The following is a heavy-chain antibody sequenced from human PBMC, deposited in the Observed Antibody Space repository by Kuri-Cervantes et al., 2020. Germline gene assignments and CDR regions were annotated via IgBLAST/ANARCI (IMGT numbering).Heavy chain of an antibody. CDR2: INTNTGNP. D-gene: IGHD5-12*01. CDR1: GYTFTSYA. CDR3: AREGAGGYDPLYYFDY. V-gene: IGHV7-4-1*02. Sequence: GGSLRLSCKASGYTFTSYAMNWVRQAPGQGLEWMGWINTNTGNPTYAQGFTGRFVFSLDTSVSTAYLQISSLKAEDTAVYYCAREGAGGYDPLYYFDYWGQGTLVTVSS. J-gene: IGHJ4*02.